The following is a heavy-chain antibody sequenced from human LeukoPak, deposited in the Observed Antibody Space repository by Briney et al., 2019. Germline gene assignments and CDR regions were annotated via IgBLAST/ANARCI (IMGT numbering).Heavy chain of an antibody. V-gene: IGHV4-59*01. CDR2: IYYSGST. J-gene: IGHJ3*02. D-gene: IGHD5-24*01. Sequence: SETLSLTYTVSGGSISSYYWSWIRRPPGKELEWIGYIYYSGSTNYNPSLKSRVTISVDTSKNQFSLKLSSVTAADTAVYYCASLRYTDAFDIWGQGTMVTVSS. CDR1: GGSISSYY. CDR3: ASLRYTDAFDI.